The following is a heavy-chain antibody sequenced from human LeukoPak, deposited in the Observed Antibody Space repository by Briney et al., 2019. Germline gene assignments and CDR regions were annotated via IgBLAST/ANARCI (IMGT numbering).Heavy chain of an antibody. CDR3: ARDRVTSHTDAFDI. J-gene: IGHJ3*02. Sequence: VASVKVSCKASGYTFSNYGITWVRQAPGQGLEWMGWIYPKTGDTNYEQKFQGRVTMTIDTSTSTAYMEVRSLRSDDTAVYYCARDRVTSHTDAFDIWGQGTMVTVSS. CDR2: IYPKTGDT. D-gene: IGHD5-18*01. CDR1: GYTFSNYG. V-gene: IGHV1-18*01.